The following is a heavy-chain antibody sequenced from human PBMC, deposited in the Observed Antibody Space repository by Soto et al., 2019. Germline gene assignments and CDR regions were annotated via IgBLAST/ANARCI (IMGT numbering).Heavy chain of an antibody. CDR2: IYSGGST. J-gene: IGHJ6*02. Sequence: PGGSLRLSCAASGFTVISNYMSWVRQAPGKGLEWVSVIYSGGSTYYADSVKGRFTISRDNSKNTLYLQMNSLRAEDTAVYYCGRDCYSSDYYYYYGMDVWGQGTTVTVSS. V-gene: IGHV3-53*01. CDR3: GRDCYSSDYYYYYGMDV. D-gene: IGHD3-22*01. CDR1: GFTVISNY.